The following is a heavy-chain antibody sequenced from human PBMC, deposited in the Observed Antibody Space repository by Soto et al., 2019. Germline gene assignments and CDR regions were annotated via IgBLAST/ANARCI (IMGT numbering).Heavy chain of an antibody. D-gene: IGHD3-16*02. V-gene: IGHV3-23*01. J-gene: IGHJ3*01. CDR1: GFTLSMSS. Sequence: GGSLRLSCASSGFTLSMSSVNWVRQAPGKGLEWVSYISDSGDRTYYADSVKGRFTISRDRSKNTVSLQMDSLRAEDTAVYYCAKDRGIIVQAADAFDVWGQGTKVTVSS. CDR2: ISDSGDRT. CDR3: AKDRGIIVQAADAFDV.